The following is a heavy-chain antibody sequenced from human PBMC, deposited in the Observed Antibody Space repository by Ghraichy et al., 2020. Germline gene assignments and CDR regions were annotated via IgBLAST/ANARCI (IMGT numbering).Heavy chain of an antibody. Sequence: GGSLRLSCAASGFTFSAFPMCWVRQAPGKGLDWVSCTGGSGESKFYADSVKGRFSISRDNSKNTVSLQMSSLRGDDTAVYYCARRALGWGFFDLWGQGTLVIVSS. CDR1: GFTFSAFP. J-gene: IGHJ5*02. CDR2: TGGSGESK. V-gene: IGHV3-23*01. CDR3: ARRALGWGFFDL. D-gene: IGHD6-19*01.